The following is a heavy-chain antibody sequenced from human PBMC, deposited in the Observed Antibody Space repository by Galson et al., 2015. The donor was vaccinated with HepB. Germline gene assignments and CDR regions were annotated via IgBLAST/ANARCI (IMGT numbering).Heavy chain of an antibody. CDR2: IRSKANSYAT. CDR1: GFTFSGSA. J-gene: IGHJ4*02. CDR3: TAVHFYYDSSGYYSDHDY. V-gene: IGHV3-73*01. Sequence: SLRLSCAASGFTFSGSAMHWVRQASGKGLEWVGRIRSKANSYATAYAASVKGRFTISRDDSKNTAYLQMNSLKTEDTAVYYCTAVHFYYDSSGYYSDHDYWGQGTLVTVSS. D-gene: IGHD3-22*01.